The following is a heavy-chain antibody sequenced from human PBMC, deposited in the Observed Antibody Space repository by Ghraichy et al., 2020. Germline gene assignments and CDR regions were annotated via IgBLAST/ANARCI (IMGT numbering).Heavy chain of an antibody. J-gene: IGHJ4*02. V-gene: IGHV4-4*09. D-gene: IGHD3-22*01. Sequence: SQTLSLTCTVSGGSISSYYWSWIRQPPGKGLEWIGYIYTSGSTNYNPSLKSRVTISVDTSKNQFSLKLSSVTAADTAVYYCASARGYDSSGYYFSWGYWGQGTLVTVSS. CDR1: GGSISSYY. CDR2: IYTSGST. CDR3: ASARGYDSSGYYFSWGY.